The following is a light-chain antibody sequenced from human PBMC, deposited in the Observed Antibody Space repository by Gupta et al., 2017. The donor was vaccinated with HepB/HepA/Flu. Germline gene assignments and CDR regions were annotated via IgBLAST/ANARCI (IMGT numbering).Light chain of an antibody. Sequence: QSALTQPAPVSGSPGQSITISCTGSSSDIGGYNYVSWYQEHPGKAPKLIIYDVTNRPSGVSDRFSGSKSGNTASLTISGLQAEDEADDYCSSYTSSFTLVVGGGTKLTVL. J-gene: IGLJ2*01. CDR3: SSYTSSFTLV. CDR2: DVT. CDR1: SSDIGGYNY. V-gene: IGLV2-14*03.